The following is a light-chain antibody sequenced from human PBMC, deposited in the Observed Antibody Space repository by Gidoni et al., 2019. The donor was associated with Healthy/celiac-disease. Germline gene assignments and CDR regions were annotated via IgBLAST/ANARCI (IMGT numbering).Light chain of an antibody. V-gene: IGLV8-61*01. CDR2: STN. Sequence: QTVVTQEPSFSVSPGGTVTLTCGLSSGSVSTSYYPSWYQQTPGQAPRTLIYSTNTRSSGVPDRFSGSILGNKAALTITGAQADDESDYYCVLYMGSGLWVFGGGTKLTVX. J-gene: IGLJ3*02. CDR1: SGSVSTSYY. CDR3: VLYMGSGLWV.